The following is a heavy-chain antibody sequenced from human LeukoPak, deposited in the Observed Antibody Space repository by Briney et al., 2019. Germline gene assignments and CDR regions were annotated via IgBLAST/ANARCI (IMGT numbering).Heavy chain of an antibody. CDR1: GGSISSYY. V-gene: IGHV4-59*01. J-gene: IGHJ4*02. CDR3: ARISGSYFDY. Sequence: SETLSLTCTVSGGSISSYYWSWIRQPPGKGLEWIGYIYYSGSTNYNPSLKSRVTISVNTSKNQFSLKLSSVTAADAAVYYCARISGSYFDYWGQGTLVTVSS. CDR2: IYYSGST. D-gene: IGHD1-26*01.